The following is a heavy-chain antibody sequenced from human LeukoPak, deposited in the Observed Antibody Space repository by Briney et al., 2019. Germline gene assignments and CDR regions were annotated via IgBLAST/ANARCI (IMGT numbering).Heavy chain of an antibody. CDR1: GYTFTSYG. CDR3: AREGRGIAARSNWFDP. CDR2: ISGYNGNT. J-gene: IGHJ5*02. V-gene: IGHV1-18*01. Sequence: GASVKVSCKASGYTFTSYGISWVRQAPGQGLEWMGWISGYNGNTNYAQKFQGRVTMTIDTSTNTVYMQLTSLRSDDTAVYYCAREGRGIAARSNWFDPWGQGTLVTVSS. D-gene: IGHD6-13*01.